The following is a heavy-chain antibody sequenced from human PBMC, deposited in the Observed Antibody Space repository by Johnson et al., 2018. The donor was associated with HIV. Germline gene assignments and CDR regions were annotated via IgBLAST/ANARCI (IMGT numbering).Heavy chain of an antibody. CDR3: TTDQVGRNYGGNYHI. CDR1: GFTVSSNY. Sequence: VQLVESGGGVVQPGRSLRLSCAASGFTVSSNYMSWVRQAPGKGLECVSVIYSGGSTYYADSVKGRFTISRDNSKNTLYLQMNSLRGEDTAVYYCTTDQVGRNYGGNYHIWGQGTVVTVSS. CDR2: IYSGGST. V-gene: IGHV3-66*01. J-gene: IGHJ3*02. D-gene: IGHD3-16*02.